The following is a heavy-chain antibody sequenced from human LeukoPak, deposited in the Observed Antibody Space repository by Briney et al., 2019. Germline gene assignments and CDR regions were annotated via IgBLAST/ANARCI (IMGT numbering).Heavy chain of an antibody. V-gene: IGHV3-21*01. D-gene: IGHD6-19*01. J-gene: IGHJ4*02. CDR2: ISSGGSYI. CDR1: GFTFSSYS. CDR3: ARDLRQQWLVRGGFDY. Sequence: GGSLRLSCAASGFTFSSYSMNWVRQAPGKGLEWVSSISSGGSYIYYADSVKGRFTISRDNAKNSLYLQMNSLRAEDTAVYYCARDLRQQWLVRGGFDYWGQGTLVAVSS.